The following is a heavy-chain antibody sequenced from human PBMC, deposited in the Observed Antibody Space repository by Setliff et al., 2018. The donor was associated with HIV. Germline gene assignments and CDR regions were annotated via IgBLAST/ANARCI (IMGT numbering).Heavy chain of an antibody. CDR2: ISGSSTHT. CDR1: GFSFDAYS. Sequence: GGSLRLSCAAFGFSFDAYSMNWVRQAPGKGLEWVSYISGSSTHTYYADSVKGRFTISRDNAKNSLYLQMNSLRAEDTAVYYCARVSELLAYYMDVWGKGTTVTVSS. CDR3: ARVSELLAYYMDV. V-gene: IGHV3-48*01. J-gene: IGHJ6*03. D-gene: IGHD1-26*01.